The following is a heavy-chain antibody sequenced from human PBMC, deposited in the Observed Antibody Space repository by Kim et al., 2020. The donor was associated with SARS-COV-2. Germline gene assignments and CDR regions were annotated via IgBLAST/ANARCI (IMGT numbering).Heavy chain of an antibody. CDR1: GFTFTGYA. CDR2: IDGSDGTT. CDR3: MKGGWGWIWDH. J-gene: IGHJ4*02. D-gene: IGHD2-2*03. Sequence: GGSLRLSCTTSGFTFTGYAMSWVRQAPEKGLEWVSSIDGSDGTTYYVDSVKGRFTISRDNSKNTLYLQMNSLRADDTAVYYCMKGGWGWIWDHWGQGTRVPVSS. V-gene: IGHV3-23*01.